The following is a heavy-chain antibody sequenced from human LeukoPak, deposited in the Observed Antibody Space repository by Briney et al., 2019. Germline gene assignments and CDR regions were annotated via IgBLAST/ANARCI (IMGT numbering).Heavy chain of an antibody. CDR1: GFTFSGSA. J-gene: IGHJ3*02. V-gene: IGHV3-73*01. CDR3: TTRRPDAFDI. Sequence: VTLTLSCAASGFTFSGSALHWVRQASGKGLEWVGRIRSKANSYAKAYAASVKGRCTISRDDSKTTAYLQMNSLKTEDTAVYYCTTRRPDAFDIWGEGTMVTVSS. CDR2: IRSKANSYAK.